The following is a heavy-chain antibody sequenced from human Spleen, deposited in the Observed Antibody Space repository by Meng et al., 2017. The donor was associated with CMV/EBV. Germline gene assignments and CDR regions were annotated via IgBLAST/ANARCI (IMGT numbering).Heavy chain of an antibody. Sequence: GGSLRLSCAVSAFTFYNYAMHWVRQAPGKGLEWVAVISDDGSKKYYADSVKGRFTLSRDNSKNTLYLQMNSLRAEDTAVYYCARDGTGSGGFDIWGQGTMVTVSS. CDR1: AFTFYNYA. V-gene: IGHV3-30*14. J-gene: IGHJ3*02. CDR2: ISDDGSKK. CDR3: ARDGTGSGGFDI. D-gene: IGHD1-26*01.